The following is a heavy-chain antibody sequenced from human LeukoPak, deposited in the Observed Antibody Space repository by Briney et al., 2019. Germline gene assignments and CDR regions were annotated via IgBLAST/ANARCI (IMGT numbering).Heavy chain of an antibody. D-gene: IGHD3-22*01. Sequence: GGSLRLSCAASGFTFSSYSMNWVRQAPGKGLEWVSSISSSSSYIYYADSVKGRFTISRDNAKNSLYLQMNSLRAEDTAVYYCARDGDSSGYGDYWGQGTLVTVSS. J-gene: IGHJ4*02. V-gene: IGHV3-21*01. CDR2: ISSSSSYI. CDR1: GFTFSSYS. CDR3: ARDGDSSGYGDY.